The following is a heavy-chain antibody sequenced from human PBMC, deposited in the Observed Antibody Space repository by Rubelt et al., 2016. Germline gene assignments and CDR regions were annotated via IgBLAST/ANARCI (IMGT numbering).Heavy chain of an antibody. V-gene: IGHV4-34*01. Sequence: QVQLQQWGAGLLKPPETLSLTCAVYGGSFSGYYWSWIRQPPGKGLEWIGEINHSGSTNYNPSLQSRVTISVDTSKNQFPLKLSSVTAADTAVYYCARGLDSTKTGADWGQGTLVTVSS. CDR1: GGSFSGYY. D-gene: IGHD3-10*01. J-gene: IGHJ4*02. CDR3: ARGLDSTKTGAD. CDR2: INHSGST.